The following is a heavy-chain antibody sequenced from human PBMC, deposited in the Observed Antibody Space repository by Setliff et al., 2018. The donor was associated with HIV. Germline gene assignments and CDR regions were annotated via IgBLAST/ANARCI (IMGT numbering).Heavy chain of an antibody. V-gene: IGHV1-2*02. CDR3: ARAAYGYDSSGYFFDY. CDR2: MNPNSGGT. Sequence: GASVKVSCKASGYTFTSYDINWVRQATGQGLEWMGWMNPNSGGTNYAQKFQGRVTMTRDTSISTAYMELSSLRSEDTAVYYCARAAYGYDSSGYFFDYWGQGTQVTVSS. D-gene: IGHD3-22*01. CDR1: GYTFTSYD. J-gene: IGHJ4*02.